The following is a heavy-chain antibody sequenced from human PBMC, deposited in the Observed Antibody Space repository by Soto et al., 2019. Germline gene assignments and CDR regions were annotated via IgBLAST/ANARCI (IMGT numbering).Heavy chain of an antibody. D-gene: IGHD3-22*01. CDR2: ISGTTNYT. Sequence: GGSLRLSCVASGFDFSDDYMSLFRQVPGLGLEWVAYISGTTNYTNYADSVKGRFAISRDNVRNTVFLQMNDLRSEDTAIYYCARDIESSGLQYYFDFWGQGTLVTVS. CDR3: ARDIESSGLQYYFDF. V-gene: IGHV3-11*06. J-gene: IGHJ4*02. CDR1: GFDFSDDY.